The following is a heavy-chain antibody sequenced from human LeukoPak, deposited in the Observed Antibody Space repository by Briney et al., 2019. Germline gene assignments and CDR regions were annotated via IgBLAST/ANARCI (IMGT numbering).Heavy chain of an antibody. V-gene: IGHV4-59*08. CDR2: MYYRGST. CDR3: ARLVKDYDSSGYYYGNRFDY. CDR1: GGSISSFY. D-gene: IGHD3-22*01. J-gene: IGHJ4*02. Sequence: SETLSLTCTVSGGSISSFYWSWIRQPPGKGLEWIGYMYYRGSTNYNPSLKSRVTISEDTSENQFSLKLTSVTAADTAVYYCARLVKDYDSSGYYYGNRFDYWGQGSLVTVSS.